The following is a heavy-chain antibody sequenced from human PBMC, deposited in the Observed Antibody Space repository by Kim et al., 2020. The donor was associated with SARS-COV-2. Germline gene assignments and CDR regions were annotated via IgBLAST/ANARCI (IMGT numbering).Heavy chain of an antibody. CDR3: AKSQVRGSYTFDY. Sequence: YADSVKGRFTNSRDNSKNTLYLQITSLRAEDTAVYYCAKSQVRGSYTFDYWGQGTLVTVSS. V-gene: IGHV3-23*01. J-gene: IGHJ4*02. D-gene: IGHD3-16*01.